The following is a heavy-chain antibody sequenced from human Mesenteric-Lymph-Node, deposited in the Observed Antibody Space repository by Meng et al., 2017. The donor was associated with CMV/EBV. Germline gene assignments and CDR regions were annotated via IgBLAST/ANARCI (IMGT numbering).Heavy chain of an antibody. CDR2: ISYDGSSI. D-gene: IGHD2-15*01. J-gene: IGHJ3*02. CDR3: ATEVLSFDI. Sequence: GGSLRLSCAASGFTFSDYYMTWIRQAPGKGLEWISYISYDGSSIYYADSVKGRFTISRDNARNSLYLQMNSLRAEDTAVYYCATEVLSFDIWGQGTMVTVSS. CDR1: GFTFSDYY. V-gene: IGHV3-11*01.